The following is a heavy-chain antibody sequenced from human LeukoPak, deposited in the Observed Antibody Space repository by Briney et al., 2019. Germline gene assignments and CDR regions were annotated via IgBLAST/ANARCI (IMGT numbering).Heavy chain of an antibody. V-gene: IGHV4-30-4*01. CDR3: ARDYGDYPLLGGFDP. D-gene: IGHD4-17*01. Sequence: SQTLSLTCTVSGGSISSGYYYWSWIRQPPGKGLEYIGYIYYGGTYYNPSLKSRVTISVDTSKNQFSLKLSSVTAADTAVYYCARDYGDYPLLGGFDPWGQGTLVTVSS. J-gene: IGHJ5*02. CDR1: GGSISSGYYY. CDR2: IYYGGT.